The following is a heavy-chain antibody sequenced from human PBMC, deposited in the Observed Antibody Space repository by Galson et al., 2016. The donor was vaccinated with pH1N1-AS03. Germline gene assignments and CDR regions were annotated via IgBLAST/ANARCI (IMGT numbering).Heavy chain of an antibody. CDR1: GASVSSGGDYY. Sequence: SETLSLTCTVSGASVSSGGDYYWSWIRQPPGKGLEWIGRTHTSGSSNYNPSLKGRVTMSIDRSKNEISLKVTSVTAADTAVYYCSREALYSSVDCFDLWGQGTQVTVSS. J-gene: IGHJ4*02. CDR2: THTSGSS. CDR3: SREALYSSVDCFDL. D-gene: IGHD2-2*02. V-gene: IGHV4-61*08.